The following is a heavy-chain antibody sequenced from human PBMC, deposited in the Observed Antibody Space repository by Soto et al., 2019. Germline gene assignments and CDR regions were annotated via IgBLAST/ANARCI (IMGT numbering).Heavy chain of an antibody. V-gene: IGHV3-13*01. CDR2: IGTAGDT. Sequence: GGSLRLSCEASGFTFSGFDMHWVRQPTGKGLEWVSTIGTAGDTYYAVSVKGRFTISRDDAKNSLSLQMNSLRAGDTAVYFCARGQEVGAHFFDSWGQGTQVTVSS. CDR3: ARGQEVGAHFFDS. J-gene: IGHJ4*02. D-gene: IGHD2-15*01. CDR1: GFTFSGFD.